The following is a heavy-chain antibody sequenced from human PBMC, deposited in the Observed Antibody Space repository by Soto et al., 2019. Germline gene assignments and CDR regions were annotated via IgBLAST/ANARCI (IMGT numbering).Heavy chain of an antibody. J-gene: IGHJ4*02. Sequence: KLSETLSLTCTVSGVSISNSSYYWGWIRRPPGKGLEWIGTIYYSGITYYNPSLKSRVTISVDTSKNQFSLKLTSVTAADTAVYYCARHGSNWGQGTLVTVSS. CDR1: GVSISNSSYY. V-gene: IGHV4-39*01. CDR2: IYYSGIT. CDR3: ARHGSN.